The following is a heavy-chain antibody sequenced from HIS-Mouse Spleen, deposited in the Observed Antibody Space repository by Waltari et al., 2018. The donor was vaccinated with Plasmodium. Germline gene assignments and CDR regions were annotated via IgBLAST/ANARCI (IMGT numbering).Heavy chain of an antibody. Sequence: GQLVESGGGVVQPGRSLRLSCAASGFTFSSYAMPWVRQAPGKGLEWVAVISYDGSNKYYADSVKGRFTISRDNSKNTLYLQMNSLRAEDTAVYYCAREDGGGIVATITRVADWFDPWGQGTLVTVSS. CDR3: AREDGGGIVATITRVADWFDP. D-gene: IGHD5-12*01. V-gene: IGHV3-30-3*01. CDR1: GFTFSSYA. CDR2: ISYDGSNK. J-gene: IGHJ5*02.